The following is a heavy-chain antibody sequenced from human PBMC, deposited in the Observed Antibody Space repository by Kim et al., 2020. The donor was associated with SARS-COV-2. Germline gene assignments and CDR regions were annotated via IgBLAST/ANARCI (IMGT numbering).Heavy chain of an antibody. Sequence: ASVKVSCKASGYTFTSYAMHSVRQAPGQRLEWMGWINAGNGNTKYSQKFQGRVTITRDTSASTAYMELSSLRSEDTAVYYCARDEVMGGEAFYYYYGMDVWGQGTTVTVSS. CDR2: INAGNGNT. V-gene: IGHV1-3*01. J-gene: IGHJ6*02. D-gene: IGHD2-21*01. CDR1: GYTFTSYA. CDR3: ARDEVMGGEAFYYYYGMDV.